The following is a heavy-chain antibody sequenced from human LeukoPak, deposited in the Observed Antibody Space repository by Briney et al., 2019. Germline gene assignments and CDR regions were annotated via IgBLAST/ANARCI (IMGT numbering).Heavy chain of an antibody. J-gene: IGHJ4*02. CDR2: ISPNTGGT. V-gene: IGHV1-2*02. D-gene: IGHD6-19*01. CDR1: GYTFSDHYAPHY. CDR3: ARDSSGWRSDFDY. Sequence: GASVKVSCKASGYTFSDHYAPHYMHWVRQAPGQGLEWMGWISPNTGGTNYAQNFQGRVTMTRDTSLSTVYMELSRLRSDDTAVYYCARDSSGWRSDFDYWGQGTLVTVSS.